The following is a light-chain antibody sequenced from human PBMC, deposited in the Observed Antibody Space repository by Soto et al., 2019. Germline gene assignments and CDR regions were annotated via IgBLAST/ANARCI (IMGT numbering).Light chain of an antibody. Sequence: DLQMTQSPSSLSASVGDRVTITCRASQSINIYLNWYQQKPGHAPNLLIHAASSLQSGVPSRFSGSGSGTDFTLTINTLQPEDFATYYCQQSYNAPRTFGQGTKVEIK. V-gene: IGKV1-39*01. CDR2: AAS. J-gene: IGKJ1*01. CDR3: QQSYNAPRT. CDR1: QSINIY.